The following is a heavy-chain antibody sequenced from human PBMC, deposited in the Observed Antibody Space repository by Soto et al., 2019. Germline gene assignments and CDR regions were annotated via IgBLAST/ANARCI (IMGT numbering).Heavy chain of an antibody. Sequence: EVQLVESGGGLVQPGGSLRLSCAASGFTFSSYSMNWVRQAPGKGLEWVSYISSSSSTIYYADSVKGRFTISRDNAKNSLYLQMNSLRAADTAVYYCARDRVYYYGSGRYADAFDIWGQGTMVTVSS. J-gene: IGHJ3*02. CDR1: GFTFSSYS. V-gene: IGHV3-48*01. D-gene: IGHD3-10*01. CDR3: ARDRVYYYGSGRYADAFDI. CDR2: ISSSSSTI.